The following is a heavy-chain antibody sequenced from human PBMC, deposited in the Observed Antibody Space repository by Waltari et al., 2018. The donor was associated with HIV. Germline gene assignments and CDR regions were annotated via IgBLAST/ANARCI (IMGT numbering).Heavy chain of an antibody. Sequence: EVQLVESGGELVQPGRSLRLSCAASGFTFDDHAMHWVRPGPGKGLVWVSGINWNGGTIGYAASVKGRFTVSRDNAKNSLSLQMNSLRADDTAFYYCVRDMGSTLTNNFDNWGQGTLVTVSS. CDR1: GFTFDDHA. CDR3: VRDMGSTLTNNFDN. J-gene: IGHJ4*02. V-gene: IGHV3-9*01. CDR2: INWNGGTI. D-gene: IGHD4-4*01.